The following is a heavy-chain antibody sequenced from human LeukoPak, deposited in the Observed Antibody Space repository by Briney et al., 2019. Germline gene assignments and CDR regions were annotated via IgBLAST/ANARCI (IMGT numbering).Heavy chain of an antibody. CDR3: ASGGPVILRQRLAYDY. CDR2: INPNSGGT. D-gene: IGHD6-25*01. CDR1: GYTFTGYY. V-gene: IGHV1-2*02. Sequence: ASVKVSCKASGYTFTGYYMHWVRQAPGQGFEWMGWINPNSGGTNYAQKFQGRVTMTRDTSISTAYMELSRLRSDDTAVYYCASGGPVILRQRLAYDYWGQGTLVTVSS. J-gene: IGHJ4*02.